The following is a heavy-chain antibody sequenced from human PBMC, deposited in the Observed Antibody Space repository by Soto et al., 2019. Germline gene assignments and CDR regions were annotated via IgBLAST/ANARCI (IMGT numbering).Heavy chain of an antibody. V-gene: IGHV3-21*01. Sequence: EVQLVESGGGLVKPGGSLRLSCAASGFTFNIHIMNWVRQAPGKGLEWVSSISSSGSNIFYADSVKGRFTISRDNAKNSLYLQMNSLRADDTAVYYCASVGSTWYFDYWGQGTLVTVSS. CDR3: ASVGSTWYFDY. J-gene: IGHJ4*02. CDR2: ISSSGSNI. D-gene: IGHD6-13*01. CDR1: GFTFNIHI.